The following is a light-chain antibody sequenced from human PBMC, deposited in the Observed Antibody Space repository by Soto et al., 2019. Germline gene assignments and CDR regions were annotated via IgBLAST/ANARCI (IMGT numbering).Light chain of an antibody. CDR1: SSDVGSYNL. CDR3: CSSAGSSTYV. V-gene: IGLV2-23*01. CDR2: EGS. Sequence: QSALTQPASVSGSPGQSITISCTGTSSDVGSYNLVSWYQQQPGKAPKHMIDEGSKRPSGVSNRFSGSKSGNTASLTISWLHAEDEADYYCCSSAGSSTYVFGTGTKLTVL. J-gene: IGLJ1*01.